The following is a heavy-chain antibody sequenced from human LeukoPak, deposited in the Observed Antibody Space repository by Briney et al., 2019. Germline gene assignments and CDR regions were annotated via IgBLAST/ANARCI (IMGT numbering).Heavy chain of an antibody. J-gene: IGHJ5*02. V-gene: IGHV3-23*01. Sequence: PGGSLRLSCGASGFTFGSYGMSWVRQAPGKGLEWVSGISGSGGSTYYADSVKGRFTISRDNAKNSLYLQMNSLRDEDTAVYYCARGTYFDPWGQGTLVTVSS. CDR2: ISGSGGST. CDR3: ARGTYFDP. CDR1: GFTFGSYG. D-gene: IGHD1-1*01.